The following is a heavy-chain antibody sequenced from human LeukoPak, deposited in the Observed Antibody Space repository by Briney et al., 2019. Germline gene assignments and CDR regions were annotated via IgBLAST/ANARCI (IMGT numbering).Heavy chain of an antibody. J-gene: IGHJ6*03. Sequence: GGSLRLSCAASGFTVSSNYMSWVRQAPGKGLVWVPVIYSGGSTYYADSVKGRFTISRDNSKNTLYLQMNSLRAEDTAVYYCARDPGPPNTYYYYMDVWGKGTTVTVSS. CDR1: GFTVSSNY. V-gene: IGHV3-66*02. CDR3: ARDPGPPNTYYYYMDV. CDR2: IYSGGST. D-gene: IGHD2/OR15-2a*01.